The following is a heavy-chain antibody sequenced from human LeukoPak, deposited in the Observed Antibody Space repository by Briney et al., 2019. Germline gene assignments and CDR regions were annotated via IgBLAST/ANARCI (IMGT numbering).Heavy chain of an antibody. CDR3: ARVTTVTVVDYYYYMDV. J-gene: IGHJ6*03. CDR1: GGSISSGGYY. Sequence: PSETLSPTCTVSGGSISSGGYYWSWIRQHPGKGLEWIGYIYYSGSTYYNPSLKSRVTISVDTSKNQFSLKLSSVTAADTAVYYCARVTTVTVVDYYYYMDVWGKGTTVTVSS. CDR2: IYYSGST. D-gene: IGHD4-11*01. V-gene: IGHV4-31*03.